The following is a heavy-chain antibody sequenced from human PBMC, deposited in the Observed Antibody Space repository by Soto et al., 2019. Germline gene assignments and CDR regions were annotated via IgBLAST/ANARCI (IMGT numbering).Heavy chain of an antibody. D-gene: IGHD3-3*01. V-gene: IGHV1-69*13. CDR1: GGTFSSYA. CDR3: ARGIRFLEWSNTYYYYYGMDV. J-gene: IGHJ6*02. Sequence: ASVKVSCKASGGTFSSYAISWVRQAPGQGLEWMGEIIPIFGTANYAQKFQGRVTITADESTSTAYMELSSLRSEDTAVYYCARGIRFLEWSNTYYYYYGMDVWGQGTTVTVSS. CDR2: IIPIFGTA.